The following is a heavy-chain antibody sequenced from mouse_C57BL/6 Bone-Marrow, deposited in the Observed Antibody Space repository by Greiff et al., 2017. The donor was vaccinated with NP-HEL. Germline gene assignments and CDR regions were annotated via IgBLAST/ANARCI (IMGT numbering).Heavy chain of an antibody. CDR1: GYTFTSYW. CDR3: ARLRRGGLLRYWYFDV. CDR2: IYPGSGST. D-gene: IGHD3-2*02. V-gene: IGHV1-55*01. J-gene: IGHJ1*03. Sequence: QVQLQQPGAELVKPGASVKMSCKASGYTFTSYWITWVKQRPGQGLEWIGDIYPGSGSTNYNEKFKSKATLTVDTSSSTAYMQLSSLTSEDSAVYYCARLRRGGLLRYWYFDVWGTGTTVTVSS.